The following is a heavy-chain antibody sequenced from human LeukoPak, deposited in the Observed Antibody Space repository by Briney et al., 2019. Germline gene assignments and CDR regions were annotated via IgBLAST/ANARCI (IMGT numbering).Heavy chain of an antibody. CDR3: ARSMVRAVTQVASDY. CDR2: ISTYNGNT. V-gene: IGHV1-18*01. D-gene: IGHD3-10*01. J-gene: IGHJ4*02. CDR1: GYTYSDYG. Sequence: ASVKVSCKASGYTYSDYGINWVRQAPGQGLEWMGWISTYNGNTIYAEKLQGRVTMTTDTSTSTAYMELRSLRSDDTAVYYCARSMVRAVTQVASDYWGQGTLVTVSS.